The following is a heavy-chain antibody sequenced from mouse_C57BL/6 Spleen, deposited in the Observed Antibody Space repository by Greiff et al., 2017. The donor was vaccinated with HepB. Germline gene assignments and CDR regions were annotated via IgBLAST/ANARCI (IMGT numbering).Heavy chain of an antibody. CDR1: GYTFTSYW. V-gene: IGHV1-64*01. D-gene: IGHD1-1*01. CDR3: AREDTTRGFAY. J-gene: IGHJ3*01. CDR2: IHPNSGST. Sequence: QVQLQQPGAELVKPGASVKLSCKASGYTFTSYWMHWVKQRPGQGLEWIGMIHPNSGSTNYNEKFKSKATLTVDKSSSTAYMQLSSLTSEDSAVYYCAREDTTRGFAYWGQGTLVTVSA.